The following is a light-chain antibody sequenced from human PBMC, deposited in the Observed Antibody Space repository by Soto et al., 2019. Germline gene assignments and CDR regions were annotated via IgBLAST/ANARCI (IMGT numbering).Light chain of an antibody. CDR2: GAS. CDR3: QQYGSL. CDR1: QSVSSDY. Sequence: ETVLTQSPGTLSLSPGERATFSCRASQSVSSDYLAWYQQKPGQAPRLLIYGASSRATGIPDRFSGSGSGTDFTLTISRLEPEDFAVYNCQQYGSLFGQGTKVEIK. J-gene: IGKJ1*01. V-gene: IGKV3-20*01.